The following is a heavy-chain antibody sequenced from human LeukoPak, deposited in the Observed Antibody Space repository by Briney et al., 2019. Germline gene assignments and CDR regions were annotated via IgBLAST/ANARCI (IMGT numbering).Heavy chain of an antibody. CDR2: ISGSGATT. Sequence: GSLRLSCAASGFTFRSYAMSWVRQAPGKGLEWVSVISGSGATTYHADSVRGRFAISRDNSKSTLYLQMNSLRAEDTAVYYCAKGQKLFGGIIVFIDYWGQGVLVTVSS. V-gene: IGHV3-23*01. J-gene: IGHJ4*02. CDR1: GFTFRSYA. CDR3: AKGQKLFGGIIVFIDY. D-gene: IGHD3-16*02.